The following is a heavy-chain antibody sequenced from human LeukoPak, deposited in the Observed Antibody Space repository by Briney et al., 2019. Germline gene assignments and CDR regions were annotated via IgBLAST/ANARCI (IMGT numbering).Heavy chain of an antibody. CDR3: ARVAPPDDYGDYVYYFDY. Sequence: ASVKISCKASGYTFTSYDINWVRQATGQGLEWMGWMNPNSGNTGYAQKFQGRVTMTRNTSISTAYMELSSLRSEDTAVYYCARVAPPDDYGDYVYYFDYLGQGTMVTVSS. CDR1: GYTFTSYD. D-gene: IGHD4-17*01. CDR2: MNPNSGNT. J-gene: IGHJ4*02. V-gene: IGHV1-8*01.